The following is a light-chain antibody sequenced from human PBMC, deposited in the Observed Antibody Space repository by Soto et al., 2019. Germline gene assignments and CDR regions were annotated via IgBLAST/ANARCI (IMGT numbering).Light chain of an antibody. CDR3: SSYAGSNNLGV. J-gene: IGLJ1*01. CDR2: EVS. Sequence: QSVLTQPPSASGSPGQSVTISCTGTSSYVGGYNYVSWYQQHPGKAPKLMIYEVSKRPSGVPHRFSGSKSGNTASLTVSGLQAEDQADYYCSSYAGSNNLGVFGTGTKVTV. CDR1: SSYVGGYNY. V-gene: IGLV2-8*01.